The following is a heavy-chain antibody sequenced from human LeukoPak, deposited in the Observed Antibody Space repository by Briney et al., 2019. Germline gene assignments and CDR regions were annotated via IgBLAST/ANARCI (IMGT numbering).Heavy chain of an antibody. J-gene: IGHJ4*02. CDR2: INPNSGGT. Sequence: ASVKVSCKASGYTFTGYFMHWVRQAPGQGLEWMGWINPNSGGTTYAQKFQGRVTMTRDKSITTAYMEWSRLSSDDTAVYYCARVGSNADWGQGTLVTVSS. D-gene: IGHD3-10*01. CDR3: ARVGSNAD. V-gene: IGHV1-2*02. CDR1: GYTFTGYF.